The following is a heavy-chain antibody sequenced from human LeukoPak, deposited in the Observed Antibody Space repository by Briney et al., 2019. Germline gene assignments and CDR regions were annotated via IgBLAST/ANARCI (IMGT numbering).Heavy chain of an antibody. CDR3: ARKNDYGDSYYMDV. V-gene: IGHV4-31*03. J-gene: IGHJ6*03. CDR1: GGSISSGSYY. CDR2: IHNTGKT. D-gene: IGHD4-17*01. Sequence: SETRSLTCTVSGGSISSGSYYWGWIRQHPGKGLEWIGYIHNTGKTDYNPSLKSRIIISLDTSKNRFSPRLSSVTAADTALYYCARKNDYGDSYYMDVWGKGTTVTVSS.